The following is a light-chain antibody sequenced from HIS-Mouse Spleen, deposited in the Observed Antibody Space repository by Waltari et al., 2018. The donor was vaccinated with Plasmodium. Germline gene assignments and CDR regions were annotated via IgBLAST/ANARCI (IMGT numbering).Light chain of an antibody. CDR3: YSTDSSGNHRV. V-gene: IGLV3-10*01. Sequence: SYELTQPPSVSVSPGQTARITCSGDALPKKYAYWYQQKSGQAPVLVSYEDSKRPSGSPEGFAGSRAGTMATLTISGAQVEDEADYYCYSTDSSGNHRVFGGGTKLTVL. CDR2: EDS. J-gene: IGLJ3*02. CDR1: ALPKKY.